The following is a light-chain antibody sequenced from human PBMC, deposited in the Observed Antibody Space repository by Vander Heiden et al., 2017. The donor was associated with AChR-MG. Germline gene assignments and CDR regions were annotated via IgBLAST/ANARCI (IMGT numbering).Light chain of an antibody. CDR2: GAS. Sequence: EIVMTQSPATLSVSQGERATLSCRASQIVSSNLAGYQQKPGQAPRLLIYGASTRATGIPARFSGRGSGTEFTLTISSLQSEDFAVYYCQQYNNWPFTFGPGTKVDIK. V-gene: IGKV3-15*01. CDR3: QQYNNWPFT. J-gene: IGKJ3*01. CDR1: QIVSSN.